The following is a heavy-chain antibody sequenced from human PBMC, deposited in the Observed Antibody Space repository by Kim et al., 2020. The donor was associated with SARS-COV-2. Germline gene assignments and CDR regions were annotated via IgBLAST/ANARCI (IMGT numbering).Heavy chain of an antibody. V-gene: IGHV4-4*02. D-gene: IGHD3-22*01. CDR3: ATEYYDSSGYYIFDY. CDR1: GGSISSSNW. J-gene: IGHJ4*02. Sequence: SETLSLTCAVSGGSISSSNWWSWVRQPPGKGLEWIGEIYHSGSTNYNPSLKSRVTISVDKSKNQFSLKLSSVTAADTAVYYCATEYYDSSGYYIFDYWGQGTLVTVSS. CDR2: IYHSGST.